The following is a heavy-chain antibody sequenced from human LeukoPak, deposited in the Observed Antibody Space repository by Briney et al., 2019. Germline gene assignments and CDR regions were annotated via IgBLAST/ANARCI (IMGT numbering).Heavy chain of an antibody. Sequence: ASVKVSCKASGYSSTSYGISWVRQAPGQGLEWMGWISAYNGNTNYAQKLQGRVTMTTDTSTSTAYMELRSLRSDDTAVYYCARDSLATAAVPLDYWGQGTLVTVSS. CDR2: ISAYNGNT. V-gene: IGHV1-18*01. CDR1: GYSSTSYG. D-gene: IGHD6-13*01. CDR3: ARDSLATAAVPLDY. J-gene: IGHJ4*02.